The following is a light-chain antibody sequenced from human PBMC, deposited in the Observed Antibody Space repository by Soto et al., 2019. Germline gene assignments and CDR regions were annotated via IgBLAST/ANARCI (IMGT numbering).Light chain of an antibody. V-gene: IGLV1-40*01. CDR1: SSNIGAGYD. J-gene: IGLJ1*01. CDR2: GNS. Sequence: VLTQPPSVSGAPGQRVTISCTGSSSNIGAGYDVHWYQQLPGTAPKLLIYGNSNRPSGVPDRFSGSKSGTSASLAITGLQAEDEADDRGQSYGSSLPLYALGTGTRVSVL. CDR3: QSYGSSLPLYA.